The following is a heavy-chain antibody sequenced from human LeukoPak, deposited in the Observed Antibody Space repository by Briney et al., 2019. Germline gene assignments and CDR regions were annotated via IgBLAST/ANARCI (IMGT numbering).Heavy chain of an antibody. V-gene: IGHV4-34*01. J-gene: IGHJ4*02. CDR1: GGSFSGYY. CDR3: ARRYYDFWSGYYPLGVYFDY. Sequence: SETLSLTCAVSGGSFSGYYWSWIRQPRGKGLEWIGEINHSGSTSYNPSLKSRVTISVDTSKNQFSLKLSSVTTADTAVYYCARRYYDFWSGYYPLGVYFDYWGQGTLVTVSS. CDR2: INHSGST. D-gene: IGHD3-3*01.